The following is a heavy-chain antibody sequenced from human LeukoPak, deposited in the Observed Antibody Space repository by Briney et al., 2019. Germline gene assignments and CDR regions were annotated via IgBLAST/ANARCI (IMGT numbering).Heavy chain of an antibody. Sequence: KAGGSLRLSCAASGFTFSSYEMNWVRQAPGKGLEWVSSISSSSSYIYYADSVKGRFTISRDNAKNSLYLQMNSLRAEDTAVYYCARVRGYFEVGYDAFDIWGQGTMVTVSS. CDR2: ISSSSSYI. V-gene: IGHV3-21*01. J-gene: IGHJ3*02. CDR1: GFTFSSYE. D-gene: IGHD3-22*01. CDR3: ARVRGYFEVGYDAFDI.